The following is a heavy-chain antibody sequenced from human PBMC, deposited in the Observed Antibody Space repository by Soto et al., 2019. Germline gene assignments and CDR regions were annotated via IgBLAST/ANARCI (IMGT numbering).Heavy chain of an antibody. D-gene: IGHD3-10*01. V-gene: IGHV1-18*01. J-gene: IGHJ6*02. CDR1: GYILSNYG. CDR2: INPNNGNT. CDR3: ARTLYFGDLLGYYNFHGMDV. Sequence: QVQLVQSGAEVKKPGASVKVSCKASGYILSNYGVTWVRQAPGQGLEWMGWINPNNGNTNYAQKLQGRVTLTTDTSTSTAYMELRSLRSDDTAPYYCARTLYFGDLLGYYNFHGMDVWGQGTTVTVSS.